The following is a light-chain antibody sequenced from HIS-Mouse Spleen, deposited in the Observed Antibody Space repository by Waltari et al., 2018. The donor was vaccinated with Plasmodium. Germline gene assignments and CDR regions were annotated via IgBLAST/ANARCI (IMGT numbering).Light chain of an antibody. J-gene: IGLJ1*01. CDR3: CSYAGSYTYV. CDR1: SLDVCGFHS. V-gene: IGLV2-11*02. CDR2: DVS. Sequence: QSALTQPRPVSGSPGQSVTIPCTATSLDVCGFHSVSWYQQHPGKAPKLMIYDVSKRPSGVPDRFSGSKSGNTASLTISGLQAEDEADYYCCSYAGSYTYVFGTGTKVTVL.